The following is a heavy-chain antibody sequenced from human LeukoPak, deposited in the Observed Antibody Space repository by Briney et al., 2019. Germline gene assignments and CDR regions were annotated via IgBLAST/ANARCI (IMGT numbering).Heavy chain of an antibody. CDR2: IWYDGSNK. CDR3: ARGVTMVRGVIIGDAFDI. CDR1: VFTFSSYG. D-gene: IGHD3-10*01. V-gene: IGHV3-33*01. Sequence: GGSLRLSCAASVFTFSSYGMHWVRQAPGKGLEGVAVIWYDGSNKYYADSVKGRFTISRDHSKNTLYLQMNSLRAEDTAVYYCARGVTMVRGVIIGDAFDIWRQGTMVTVSS. J-gene: IGHJ3*02.